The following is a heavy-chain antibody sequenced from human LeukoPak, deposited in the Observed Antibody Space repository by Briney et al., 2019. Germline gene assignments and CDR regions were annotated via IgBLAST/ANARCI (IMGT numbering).Heavy chain of an antibody. CDR3: ARGYSYGSTLDY. D-gene: IGHD5-18*01. V-gene: IGHV4-34*01. CDR2: INHSGST. Sequence: PSETLSLTCAVYGGSFSGYYWSWIRQPPGKGPEWIGEINHSGSTNYNPSLKSRVTISVDTSKNQFSLKLSSVTAADTAVYYCARGYSYGSTLDYWGQGTLVTVSS. J-gene: IGHJ4*02. CDR1: GGSFSGYY.